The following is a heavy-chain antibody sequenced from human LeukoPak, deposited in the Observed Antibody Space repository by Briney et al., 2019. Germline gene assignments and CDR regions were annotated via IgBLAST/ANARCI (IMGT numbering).Heavy chain of an antibody. CDR3: ASGMRVGPNI. J-gene: IGHJ4*02. CDR2: ISSEGSSI. D-gene: IGHD1-26*01. CDR1: GFTFSSYW. V-gene: IGHV3-74*01. Sequence: GGSLRLSCAASGFTFSSYWMHWVRQAPGKGLVWVSRISSEGSSISYADSVKGRFTISRDNAKNTLYLQMNSLRAEDTAVYYCASGMRVGPNIWGQGTLVTVSS.